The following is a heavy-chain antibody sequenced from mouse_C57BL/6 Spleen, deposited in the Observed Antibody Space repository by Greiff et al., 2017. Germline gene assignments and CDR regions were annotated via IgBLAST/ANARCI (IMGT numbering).Heavy chain of an antibody. J-gene: IGHJ4*01. Sequence: QVQLQQSGAELMKPGASVKLSCKATGYTFTGYWIEWVKQRPGHGLEWIGEILPGSGSTNYNEKFKGKATFTADKSSNTAYMQLSSLTTEDSAIYYCARRAFDYGSPYYAMDYWGQGTSVTVSS. D-gene: IGHD1-1*01. V-gene: IGHV1-9*01. CDR1: GYTFTGYW. CDR3: ARRAFDYGSPYYAMDY. CDR2: ILPGSGST.